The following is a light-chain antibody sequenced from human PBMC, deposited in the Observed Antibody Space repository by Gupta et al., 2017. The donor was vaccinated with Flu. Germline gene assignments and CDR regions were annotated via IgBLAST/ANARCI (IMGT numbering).Light chain of an antibody. V-gene: IGKV3-20*01. J-gene: IGKJ4*01. CDR3: QQYGSSPLT. Sequence: ETASLSCMASQSVSSSYLAWYQQKPGQAPRLLIYCASSRATGIPDRFSGSGSGTDFTLTISRLEPEDFAVYYCQQYGSSPLTFGGGTKVEIK. CDR1: QSVSSSY. CDR2: CAS.